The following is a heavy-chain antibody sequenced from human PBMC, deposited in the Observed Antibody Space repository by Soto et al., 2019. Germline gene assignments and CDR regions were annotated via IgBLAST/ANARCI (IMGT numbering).Heavy chain of an antibody. V-gene: IGHV2-26*01. Sequence: TSALTLSCTATGCALNTGRIGVRWMRQPPAKALEWLAHIFSDNERSYSTSLQGRLTTYKDTTGSQVVLSMTSVEPVDTSTYYGARMNVDAPHVPYGMDVWGQGTTVTVSS. J-gene: IGHJ6*02. CDR2: IFSDNER. CDR1: GCALNTGRIG. D-gene: IGHD1-1*01. CDR3: ARMNVDAPHVPYGMDV.